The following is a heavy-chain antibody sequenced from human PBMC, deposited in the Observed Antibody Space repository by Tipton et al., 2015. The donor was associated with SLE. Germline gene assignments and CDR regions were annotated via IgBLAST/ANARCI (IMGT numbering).Heavy chain of an antibody. Sequence: LRLSCTVSGGSISSYYWSWIRQPPGKGLEWIGYIYYSGSTNYNPSLKSRVTISVDTSKNQFSLKLSSVTAADTAVYYCARDHLGHYYDSSGGSVEGMDAFDIWGQGTMVTVSS. CDR3: ARDHLGHYYDSSGGSVEGMDAFDI. D-gene: IGHD3-22*01. V-gene: IGHV4-59*01. CDR1: GGSISSYY. J-gene: IGHJ3*02. CDR2: IYYSGST.